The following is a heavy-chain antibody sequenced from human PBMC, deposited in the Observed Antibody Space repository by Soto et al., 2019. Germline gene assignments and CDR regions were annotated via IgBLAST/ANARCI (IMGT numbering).Heavy chain of an antibody. D-gene: IGHD3-10*01. V-gene: IGHV1-3*01. CDR3: ARVGSYFYGMYV. Sequence: ASVKVSCKASVYTFTNYAMHWVRQAPGQSLECMGWINSGNGNTKYSQKFQGRVTITRDTSASTAYMELSSLRSEDTAVYYCARVGSYFYGMYVWGQVSTVTGSS. J-gene: IGHJ6*02. CDR1: VYTFTNYA. CDR2: INSGNGNT.